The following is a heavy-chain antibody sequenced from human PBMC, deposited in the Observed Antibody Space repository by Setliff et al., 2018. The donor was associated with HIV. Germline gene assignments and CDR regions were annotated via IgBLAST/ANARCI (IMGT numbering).Heavy chain of an antibody. CDR1: FTSYG. D-gene: IGHD3-3*01. CDR3: ARQFLDWSNDYYSRYYMDV. Sequence: FTSYGISWVRQAPGQGLEWMGWISAYNGNTHYAQRLQGRVTMTTDTSTRTAYMELRSLRSDDTAVYYCARQFLDWSNDYYSRYYMDVWGKGTTVTVSS. V-gene: IGHV1-18*01. J-gene: IGHJ6*03. CDR2: ISAYNGNT.